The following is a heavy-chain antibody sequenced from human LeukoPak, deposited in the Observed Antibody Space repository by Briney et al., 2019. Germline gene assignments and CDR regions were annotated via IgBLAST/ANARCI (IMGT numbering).Heavy chain of an antibody. V-gene: IGHV3-48*01. CDR3: ARLYGDWFDP. D-gene: IGHD4-17*01. Sequence: GGSLRLPCAASGFTFTNYNMNWVRQAPGKGLEWISYISGGSGTIYYADSVRGRFTVSRDNAKDSLWLQMDSPRVEDTAVYFCARLYGDWFDPWGPGTLVTVSS. CDR2: ISGGSGTI. CDR1: GFTFTNYN. J-gene: IGHJ5*02.